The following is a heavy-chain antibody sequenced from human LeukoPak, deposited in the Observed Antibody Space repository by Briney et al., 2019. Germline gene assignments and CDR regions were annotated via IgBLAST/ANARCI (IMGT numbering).Heavy chain of an antibody. CDR3: AKSGSSAFDY. CDR1: GFTFDDYA. Sequence: GGSLRLXCAASGFTFDDYAMHWVRQAPGKVLEWVSLISGDGGSTYYADSVKGRFTISRDNSKNSLYLQMNSLRTEDTALYYCAKSGSSAFDYWGQGTLVTVSS. D-gene: IGHD6-6*01. J-gene: IGHJ4*02. CDR2: ISGDGGST. V-gene: IGHV3-43*02.